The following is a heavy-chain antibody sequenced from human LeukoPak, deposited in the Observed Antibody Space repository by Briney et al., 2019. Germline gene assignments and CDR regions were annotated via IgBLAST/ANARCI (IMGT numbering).Heavy chain of an antibody. CDR1: GGSFSGYY. CDR3: ARAPRLRYFDRNWYFDL. J-gene: IGHJ2*01. Sequence: SETLSLTCAVHGGSFSGYYWSWIRQPPGKGLEWIGEINHSGSTNYNPSLKSRVTISVDTSKNQFSLKLSSVTAADTAVYYCARAPRLRYFDRNWYFDLWGRGTLVTVSS. V-gene: IGHV4-34*01. D-gene: IGHD3-9*01. CDR2: INHSGST.